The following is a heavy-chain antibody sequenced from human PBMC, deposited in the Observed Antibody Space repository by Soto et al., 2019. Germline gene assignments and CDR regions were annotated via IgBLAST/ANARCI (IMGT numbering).Heavy chain of an antibody. CDR3: TKSLYGGNDY. CDR1: GFTFNSFV. D-gene: IGHD2-15*01. V-gene: IGHV3-30-3*01. Sequence: GSLRLCCAASGFTFNSFVLHWVRQAPGKGLEWVSLISSDGNKIYYADSVKGRFTISRDNSQNTLYLQMNSLTGEDTAVYYCTKSLYGGNDYSGLGTLVTVSS. CDR2: ISSDGNKI. J-gene: IGHJ4*02.